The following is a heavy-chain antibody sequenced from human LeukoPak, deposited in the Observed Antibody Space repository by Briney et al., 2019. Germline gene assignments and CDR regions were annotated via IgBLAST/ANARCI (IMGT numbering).Heavy chain of an antibody. D-gene: IGHD4-17*01. V-gene: IGHV1-69*04. CDR1: GGTFSSYA. J-gene: IGHJ3*02. CDR2: IIPILGIA. CDR3: ATLRLRAFDI. Sequence: SVKVSCKASGGTFSSYAISWVRQAPGQGLEWMGRIIPILGIANYAQKFQGRVTMTEDTSTDTAYMELSSLRSEDTAVYYCATLRLRAFDIWGQGTMITVSS.